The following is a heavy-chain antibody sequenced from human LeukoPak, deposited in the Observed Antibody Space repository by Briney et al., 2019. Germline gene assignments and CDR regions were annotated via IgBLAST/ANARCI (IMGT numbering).Heavy chain of an antibody. CDR3: ARQSIDYIWGGYRLPPNNAAFDI. J-gene: IGHJ3*02. CDR1: GGSFSGYY. V-gene: IGHV4-34*01. Sequence: PSETLSLTCAVYGGSFSGYYWSWIRQPPGKGLEWIGEINHSGSTNYNPSLKSRVTISVDTSKNQFSLKLSSVTAADTAVYYCARQSIDYIWGGYRLPPNNAAFDIWGQGTMVTVSS. D-gene: IGHD3-16*02. CDR2: INHSGST.